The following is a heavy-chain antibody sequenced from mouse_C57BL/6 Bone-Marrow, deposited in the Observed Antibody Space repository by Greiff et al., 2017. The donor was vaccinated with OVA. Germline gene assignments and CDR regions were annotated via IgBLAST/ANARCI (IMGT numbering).Heavy chain of an antibody. V-gene: IGHV1-4*01. CDR1: GYTFTSYT. J-gene: IGHJ4*01. CDR2: INPSSGYT. CDR3: ARSSYGSRRAMDY. D-gene: IGHD1-1*01. Sequence: QVQLQQSGAELARPGASVKMSCKASGYTFTSYTMHWVKQRPGQGLEWIGYINPSSGYTKYNQKFKDKATLTADKSSSTAYMQLSSLTSEDSAVYYCARSSYGSRRAMDYWGQGTSVTVSS.